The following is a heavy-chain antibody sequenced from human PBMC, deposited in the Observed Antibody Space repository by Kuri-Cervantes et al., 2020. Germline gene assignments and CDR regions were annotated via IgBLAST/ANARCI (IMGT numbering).Heavy chain of an antibody. CDR3: ARERGFGELFS. J-gene: IGHJ5*02. CDR1: GFTFSDYY. CDR2: IYSGGST. V-gene: IGHV3-66*02. Sequence: GESLKISCAASGFTFSDYYMSWVRQAPGKGLEWVSVIYSGGSTYYADSVKGRFTISRDNSKNTLYLQMNSLRAENTAVYYCARERGFGELFSWGQGTLVTVSS. D-gene: IGHD3-10*01.